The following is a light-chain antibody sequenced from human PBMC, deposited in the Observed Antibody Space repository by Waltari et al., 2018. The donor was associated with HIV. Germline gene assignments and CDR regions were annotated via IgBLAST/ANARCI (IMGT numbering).Light chain of an antibody. J-gene: IGLJ3*02. V-gene: IGLV3-1*01. CDR1: HLGDKY. CDR3: QAWDSSTWM. Sequence: SYELTQQPSVSVSPGQTARLTCSGDHLGDKYACWYQQKPGQSPVLVIYQDGKRPSGIPERFSGSNSGNTATLIISGTQAMDEADYYCQAWDSSTWMFGGGTKLTVL. CDR2: QDG.